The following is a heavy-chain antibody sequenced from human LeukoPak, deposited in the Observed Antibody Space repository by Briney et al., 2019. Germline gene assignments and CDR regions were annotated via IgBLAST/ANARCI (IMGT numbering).Heavy chain of an antibody. CDR2: ISYDGSNK. V-gene: IGHV3-30*03. CDR1: GFTFSSYG. CDR3: ARGSWFDP. Sequence: GRSLRLSCAASGFTFSSYGMHWVRQAPGKGLEWVAVISYDGSNKYYADSVKGRFTISRDNSKNTLYLQMNSLRAEDTAVYYCARGSWFDPWGQGTLVTVSS. J-gene: IGHJ5*02.